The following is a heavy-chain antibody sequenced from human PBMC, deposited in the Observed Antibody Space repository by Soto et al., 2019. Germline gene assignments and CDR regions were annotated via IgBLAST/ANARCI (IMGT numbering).Heavy chain of an antibody. CDR3: ARDSISAPTWFDP. CDR1: GLTFRNFE. CDR2: ISSSGTKT. V-gene: IGHV3-48*03. D-gene: IGHD6-6*01. J-gene: IGHJ5*02. Sequence: VQLVESGGGLVQPGGSLRLSCAASGLTFRNFEMNWVRQVPGKGLEWISYISSSGTKTYYADSVKGRFIVSRDNTNDSLFLEMNSLRDEDSGVDCGARDSISAPTWFDPWGQGTLVTVSS.